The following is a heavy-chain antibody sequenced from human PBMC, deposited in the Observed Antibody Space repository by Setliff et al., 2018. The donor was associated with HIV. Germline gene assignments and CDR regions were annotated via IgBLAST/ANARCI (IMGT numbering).Heavy chain of an antibody. CDR3: ARGALLAVFDFDY. D-gene: IGHD3-10*01. CDR2: INVGKGDT. J-gene: IGHJ4*01. CDR1: GYTFTTYS. Sequence: GASVKVSCKASGYTFTTYSIHWVRQAPGQSPEWMGWINVGKGDTKYSQELQGRITITRDTSANTAYMELTSLRSDDTAVYFCARGALLAVFDFDYWGHGTLVTVSS. V-gene: IGHV1-3*01.